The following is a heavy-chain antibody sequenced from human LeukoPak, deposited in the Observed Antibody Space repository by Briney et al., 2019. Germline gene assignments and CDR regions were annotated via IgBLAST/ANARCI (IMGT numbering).Heavy chain of an antibody. CDR2: FDPEDGET. V-gene: IGHV1-24*01. Sequence: GASVKVSCKVSGYTLSELSMHWVRQAPGKGLEWMGGFDPEDGETIYAQKFQGRVTMTEDTSTDTAYMELSSLRSEDTAVFYCATQSNIATAARQGYHYYYGMDVWGQGTTVTVSS. J-gene: IGHJ6*02. CDR1: GYTLSELS. CDR3: ATQSNIATAARQGYHYYYGMDV. D-gene: IGHD6-13*01.